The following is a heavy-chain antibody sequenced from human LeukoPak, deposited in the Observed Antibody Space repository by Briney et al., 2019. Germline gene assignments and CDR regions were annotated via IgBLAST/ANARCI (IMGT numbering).Heavy chain of an antibody. CDR3: ARRVLGSSDWYFDL. Sequence: GRSVRLSCAASGFTFTTYTMHWVRQAPGKGLEWVAVISYDGKNKYYADSVRGRFTISRDNSKNTMYIQMNSLRAEDTAVYYCARRVLGSSDWYFDLWGRGTLVTVSS. J-gene: IGHJ2*01. D-gene: IGHD6-6*01. CDR2: ISYDGKNK. CDR1: GFTFTTYT. V-gene: IGHV3-30*04.